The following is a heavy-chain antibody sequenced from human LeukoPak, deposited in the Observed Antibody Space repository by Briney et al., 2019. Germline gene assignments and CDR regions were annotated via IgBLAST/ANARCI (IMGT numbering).Heavy chain of an antibody. Sequence: PSETLPLTCTVSGGSISSYYWSWIRQPPGKGLEWIGRIYTSGSTNYNPSLKSRVTISVDTSKNQFSLKLSSVTAADTAVYYCASRTYGSGKYYYYYYMDVWGKGTTVTVSS. V-gene: IGHV4-4*07. J-gene: IGHJ6*03. D-gene: IGHD3-10*01. CDR3: ASRTYGSGKYYYYYYMDV. CDR2: IYTSGST. CDR1: GGSISSYY.